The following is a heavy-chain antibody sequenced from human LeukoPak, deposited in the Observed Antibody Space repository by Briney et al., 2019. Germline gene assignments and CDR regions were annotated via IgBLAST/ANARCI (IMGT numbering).Heavy chain of an antibody. CDR3: ARDGRYSSGSPFDY. D-gene: IGHD6-19*01. Sequence: SVKVSCKASGYTFTSYGISWVRQAPGQGLEWMGGIIPIFGTANYAQKFQGRVTITADESTSTAYMELSSLRSEGTAVYYCARDGRYSSGSPFDYWGQGTLVTVSS. V-gene: IGHV1-69*13. J-gene: IGHJ4*02. CDR2: IIPIFGTA. CDR1: GYTFTSYG.